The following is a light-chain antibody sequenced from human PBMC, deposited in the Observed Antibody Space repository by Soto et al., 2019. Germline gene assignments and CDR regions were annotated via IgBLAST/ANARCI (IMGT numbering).Light chain of an antibody. CDR2: GAS. CDR1: QSVSSNY. J-gene: IGKJ1*01. CDR3: QQYGSSPTWT. Sequence: VLTQSPGALSLSPGERATLSCRASQSVSSNYLAWYQQKPGQAPRLLIYGASTRATGIPDRFSGSGSGTDFTLTISRLEPEDSAAYYCQQYGSSPTWTSGQGTKVDIK. V-gene: IGKV3-20*01.